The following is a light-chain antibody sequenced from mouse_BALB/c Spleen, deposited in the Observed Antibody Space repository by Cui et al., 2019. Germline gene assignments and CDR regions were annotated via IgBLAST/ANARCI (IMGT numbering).Light chain of an antibody. CDR2: LAS. CDR3: QQNNEDPYT. J-gene: IGKJ2*01. CDR1: ENVDSYGNSF. V-gene: IGKV3-10*01. Sequence: NIVLTQSPASLAVSPGQRATISCRASENVDSYGNSFMHWYQQKPGQPPKLLIYLASNLESGVPARFSGSGSRTDYTLTIDPVEADDAATYYCQQNNEDPYTFGGGTKLEIK.